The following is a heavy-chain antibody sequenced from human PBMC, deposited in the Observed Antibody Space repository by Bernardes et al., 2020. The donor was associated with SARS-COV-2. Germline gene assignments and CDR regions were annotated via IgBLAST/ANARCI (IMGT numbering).Heavy chain of an antibody. CDR1: GYTLTELS. CDR2: FDPESGET. J-gene: IGHJ4*02. D-gene: IGHD3-16*02. CDR3: ATDLTLHDYVWGSYQLTDY. V-gene: IGHV1-24*01. Sequence: ASVKVSCKVSGYTLTELSIHWVRQTPEKGLEWMGGFDPESGETIYAHQFQDRVTMTEDTSTDTAYMGLSSLRSDDTAVYYCATDLTLHDYVWGSYQLTDYWGQGTLVTVSP.